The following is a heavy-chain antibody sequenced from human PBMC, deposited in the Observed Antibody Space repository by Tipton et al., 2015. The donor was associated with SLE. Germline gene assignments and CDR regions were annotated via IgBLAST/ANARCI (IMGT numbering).Heavy chain of an antibody. J-gene: IGHJ1*01. Sequence: GSLRLSCAASGFTFSSYAMSWVRQAPGKGLEWVSVIYSGGSTYYVDSVKGRSTISRDNSKNTLYLQMNSLRAEDTAVYYCAKDGAGTYFQHWGQGTLVTVSS. CDR3: AKDGAGTYFQH. D-gene: IGHD6-13*01. V-gene: IGHV3-23*03. CDR2: IYSGGST. CDR1: GFTFSSYA.